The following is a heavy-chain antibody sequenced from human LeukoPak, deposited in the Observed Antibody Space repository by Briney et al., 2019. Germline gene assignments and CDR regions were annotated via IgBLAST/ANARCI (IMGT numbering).Heavy chain of an antibody. CDR2: ISHTGSTM. D-gene: IGHD3-10*01. CDR3: AIPPLSGTGSSRPLAGIDV. CDR1: AFSLSAYN. V-gene: IGHV3-48*04. Sequence: PGGSLRLSCAASAFSLSAYNMNWVRQAPGKGLEWVSYISHTGSTMSYADSVKGRFTISRDNAKNSLHLQMNSLRAEDTAMYYCAIPPLSGTGSSRPLAGIDVWGQGTTVTVSS. J-gene: IGHJ6*02.